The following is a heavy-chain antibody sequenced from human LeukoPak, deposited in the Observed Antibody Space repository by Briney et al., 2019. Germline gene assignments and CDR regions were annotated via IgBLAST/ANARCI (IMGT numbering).Heavy chain of an antibody. CDR2: IKQDGSEK. D-gene: IGHD3-22*01. V-gene: IGHV3-7*01. J-gene: IGHJ4*02. CDR1: GFTFSSYW. CDR3: AKEVRYYDSSGYLYYFDY. Sequence: GGSLRLSCAASGFTFSSYWMSWVRQAPGKGLEWVANIKQDGSEKYYADSVKGRFTISRDNSKNTLYLQMNSLRAEDTAVYYCAKEVRYYDSSGYLYYFDYWGQGTLVTVSS.